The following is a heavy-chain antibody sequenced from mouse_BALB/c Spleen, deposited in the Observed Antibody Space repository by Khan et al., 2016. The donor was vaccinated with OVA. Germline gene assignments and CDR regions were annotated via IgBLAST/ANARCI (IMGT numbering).Heavy chain of an antibody. D-gene: IGHD1-1*01. Sequence: QVQLQQSGAELVKPGASVKLSCKASGYPLTSYWLHWVKQRPGQGLEWIGEIDPSDIYTNYNQKFKGKATVTVDKSSSTTYMQLSSLTSEDSAVYYCVRSLHYGSSTWFAYWGQGTLVTVSA. CDR1: GYPLTSYW. J-gene: IGHJ3*01. CDR2: IDPSDIYT. CDR3: VRSLHYGSSTWFAY. V-gene: IGHV1-69*02.